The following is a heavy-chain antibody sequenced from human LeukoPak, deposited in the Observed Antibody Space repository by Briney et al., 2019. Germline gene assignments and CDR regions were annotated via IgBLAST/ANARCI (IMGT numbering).Heavy chain of an antibody. CDR1: GGSITSTIYY. D-gene: IGHD3-22*01. J-gene: IGHJ4*02. Sequence: PSETLSVTCTVSGGSITSTIYYWGWIRQPPGKGLEWIGTIYYTGRTYYRPSLKSRVTISVDTSKNQFSLKLSSVTAADTAVYYCARVHDSSNRDFDSWGQGTLVTVSS. CDR2: IYYTGRT. V-gene: IGHV4-39*07. CDR3: ARVHDSSNRDFDS.